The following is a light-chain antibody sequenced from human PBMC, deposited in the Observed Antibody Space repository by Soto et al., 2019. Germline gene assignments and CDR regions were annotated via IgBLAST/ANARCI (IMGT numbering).Light chain of an antibody. Sequence: VLTQPPSASGTPGQRVTISCSGSSSNIGSNTVNWYQQLPGTAPKLLIYSHNQRPSGVPDRFSGSKSGTSASLAISGLQSEDEADYYCAAWDDSLNGYVFGTGTKLTVL. CDR3: AAWDDSLNGYV. CDR2: SHN. J-gene: IGLJ1*01. V-gene: IGLV1-44*01. CDR1: SSNIGSNT.